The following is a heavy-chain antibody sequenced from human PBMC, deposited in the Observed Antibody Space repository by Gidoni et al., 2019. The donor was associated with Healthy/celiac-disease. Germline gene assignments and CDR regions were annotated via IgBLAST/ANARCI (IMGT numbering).Heavy chain of an antibody. V-gene: IGHV5-10-1*03. CDR2: IDPSDSYT. CDR3: ASGGDTAMASFDY. D-gene: IGHD5-18*01. Sequence: EVQLVQSGAEVKKHWESLRSSCKRSRYSITSYWFSWVRQMPGKGLAWMGGIDPSDSYTDCSPSFQGHVTISADKSISTAYLQWSSLKASDTAMYYCASGGDTAMASFDYWGQGTLVTVSS. J-gene: IGHJ4*02. CDR1: RYSITSYW.